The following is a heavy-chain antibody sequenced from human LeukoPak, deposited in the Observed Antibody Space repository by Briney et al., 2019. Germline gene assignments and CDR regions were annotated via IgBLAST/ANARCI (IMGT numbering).Heavy chain of an antibody. J-gene: IGHJ4*02. CDR3: VKSIAVAGNVDY. Sequence: PGGTLRLSCSASGLTLRSYAMQWVREAPGKGLEYVSAISSNGCSTYYADSVKGRFTISRDNSKNALYLQMSGVRPEDTALYYCVKSIAVAGNVDYWGQGTLVTVSS. CDR1: GLTLRSYA. D-gene: IGHD6-19*01. V-gene: IGHV3-64D*09. CDR2: ISSNGCST.